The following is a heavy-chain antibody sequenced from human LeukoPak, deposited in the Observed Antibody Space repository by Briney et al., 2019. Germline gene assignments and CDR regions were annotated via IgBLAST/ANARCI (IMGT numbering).Heavy chain of an antibody. V-gene: IGHV4-34*01. CDR1: GGSFSGYY. Sequence: SETLSLTCAVYGGSFSGYYWSWNRQPPGKGLEWIGEINHSGSTNYNPSLKSRVTISVDTSKNQFSLKLSSVTAADTAVYYCARGFPAGYRFPQYYYGMDVWGQGTTVTVSS. CDR3: ARGFPAGYRFPQYYYGMDV. J-gene: IGHJ6*02. D-gene: IGHD1-1*01. CDR2: INHSGST.